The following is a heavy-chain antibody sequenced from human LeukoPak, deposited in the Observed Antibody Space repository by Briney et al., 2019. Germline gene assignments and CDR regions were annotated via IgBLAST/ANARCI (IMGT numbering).Heavy chain of an antibody. J-gene: IGHJ5*02. CDR2: IIPIFGTA. V-gene: IGHV1-69*01. CDR3: ARAMGSLPSSSLSTADDWFDP. D-gene: IGHD6-13*01. Sequence: GASVKVSCKASGGTFSSYAISWVRQAPGQGLEWMGGIIPIFGTANYAQKFQGRVTITADESTSTAYMELSSLRSEDTAVYYCARAMGSLPSSSLSTADDWFDPWGQGTLVTVSS. CDR1: GGTFSSYA.